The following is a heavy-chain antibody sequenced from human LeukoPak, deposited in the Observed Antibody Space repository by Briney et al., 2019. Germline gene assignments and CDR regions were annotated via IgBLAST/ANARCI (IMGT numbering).Heavy chain of an antibody. V-gene: IGHV2-5*02. CDR1: EFSIRNSGVG. J-gene: IGHJ4*02. CDR2: IYWDDDK. CDR3: AHSIWSRSYGNYVRSFDY. Sequence: SGPTLVNPTQTLTLTCTLSEFSIRNSGVGVGWTRQSPGKALEWLALIYWDDDKGYSPSLKSRLTITKDTSKNQVVLSMTNMDPVDTATYYCAHSIWSRSYGNYVRSFDYWGQGILVTVSS. D-gene: IGHD3-10*02.